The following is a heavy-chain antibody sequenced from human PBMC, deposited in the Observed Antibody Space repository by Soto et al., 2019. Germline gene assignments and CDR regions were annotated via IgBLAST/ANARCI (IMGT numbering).Heavy chain of an antibody. V-gene: IGHV3-64D*06. J-gene: IGHJ6*02. Sequence: PGGSLRLSCAASGFTFSSCAMHWVRQAAGKGLEYVSGISNNGGSTYYADSVKDRFTISRDNSKSTLFLQVNSLTAEDTAVYYCVKDRRTTRRAMDGWGQGTTVTVSS. D-gene: IGHD1-7*01. CDR3: VKDRRTTRRAMDG. CDR2: ISNNGGST. CDR1: GFTFSSCA.